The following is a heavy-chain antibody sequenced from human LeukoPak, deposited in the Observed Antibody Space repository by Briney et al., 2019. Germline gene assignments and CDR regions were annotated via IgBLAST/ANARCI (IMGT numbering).Heavy chain of an antibody. J-gene: IGHJ5*02. Sequence: ASVKVSCKVSGYTLTELSMHWVRQAPGKGLEWMGGFDPEDGETIYAQKFQGRVTMTEDTSTDTAYMELSSLRSEDTAVYYCATWHGSGSYSDWFDPWGQGTLVTVSS. CDR1: GYTLTELS. CDR3: ATWHGSGSYSDWFDP. CDR2: FDPEDGET. V-gene: IGHV1-24*01. D-gene: IGHD3-10*01.